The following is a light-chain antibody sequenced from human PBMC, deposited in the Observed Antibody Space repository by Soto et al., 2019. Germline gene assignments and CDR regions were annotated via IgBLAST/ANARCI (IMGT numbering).Light chain of an antibody. CDR3: LLYYGGAWV. J-gene: IGLJ3*02. V-gene: IGLV7-43*01. CDR1: TGAVTSGYY. Sequence: VVTQEPSLTVSPGGTVTLTCASSTGAVTSGYYPNWFQQKPGQAPRALIYSKSNKHSWTPARFSGSLLGGKAALTLSGVQPEDEAEYYCLLYYGGAWVFGGGTKVTVL. CDR2: SKS.